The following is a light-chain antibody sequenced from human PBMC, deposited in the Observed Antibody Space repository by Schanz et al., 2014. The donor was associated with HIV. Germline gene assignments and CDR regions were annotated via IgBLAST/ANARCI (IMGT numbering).Light chain of an antibody. CDR1: NSNIGADYD. CDR3: ASYAGSNNFEV. CDR2: ENT. V-gene: IGLV1-40*01. Sequence: QSVLAQPPSVSGAPGQRVTISCTGSNSNIGADYDVHWYQLLPGIAPKLLIFENTHRPSGVPDRFTGSKSGSSASLAITGLQADDEADYYCASYAGSNNFEVFGTGTKLTVL. J-gene: IGLJ1*01.